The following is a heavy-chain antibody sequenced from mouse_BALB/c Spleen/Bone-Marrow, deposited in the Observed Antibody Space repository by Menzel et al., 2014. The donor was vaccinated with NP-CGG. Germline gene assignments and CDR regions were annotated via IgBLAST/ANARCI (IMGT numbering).Heavy chain of an antibody. CDR1: GFIFSDYY. V-gene: IGHV5-4*02. Sequence: EVMLVESGGGLVKPGGSLKLSCAPSGFIFSDYYMYWVRQTPEKRLEWVATISDGGSYTYYPDSVKGRFTISRDNAKNNVFLQLSGLKSEDTAMYYCAREVSMDYWGQGTSVTVSS. J-gene: IGHJ4*01. CDR2: ISDGGSYT. CDR3: AREVSMDY.